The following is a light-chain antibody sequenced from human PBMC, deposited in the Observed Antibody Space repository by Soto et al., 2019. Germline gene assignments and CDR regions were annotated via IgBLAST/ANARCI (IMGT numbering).Light chain of an antibody. J-gene: IGLJ2*01. CDR3: AAGDDSLNGLVV. Sequence: QSVLTQPPSASGTPGQRVTISCSGSRSNIGTNTVNWYQHLPGTAPQLLIYSDNQRPSGVPDRFSGFKSGTSASLAISGLQSEDEADYYCAAGDDSLNGLVVFGGGTKLTVL. CDR1: RSNIGTNT. V-gene: IGLV1-44*01. CDR2: SDN.